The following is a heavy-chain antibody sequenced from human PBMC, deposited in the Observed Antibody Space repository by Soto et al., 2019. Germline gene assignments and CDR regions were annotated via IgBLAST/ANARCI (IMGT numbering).Heavy chain of an antibody. Sequence: EVQLLESGGGLVQPGGSLRLSCAASGITFTAYAMSWVRQAPGKGLEWVSSISGSGGSTYYADSVKGRLTISRDNSKNTLYLQMNSLRAEDTAVYYCATIIIPAATNVYWGQGTLVTVSS. CDR2: ISGSGGST. CDR3: ATIIIPAATNVY. CDR1: GITFTAYA. D-gene: IGHD2-2*01. J-gene: IGHJ4*02. V-gene: IGHV3-23*01.